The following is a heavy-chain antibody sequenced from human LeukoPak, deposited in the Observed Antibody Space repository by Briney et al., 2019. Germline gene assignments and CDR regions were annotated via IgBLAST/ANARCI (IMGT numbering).Heavy chain of an antibody. Sequence: GGSLRLPCAASGFTFDDYAMHWVRQAPGKGLEWVSGISWSGGSIGYADSVKGRFTISRDNAKNSLYLQMNSLRAEDTALYYCSKDRGDYDFWSGHSSVAFDIWGQGTMVTVSS. J-gene: IGHJ3*02. CDR1: GFTFDDYA. V-gene: IGHV3-9*01. CDR3: SKDRGDYDFWSGHSSVAFDI. D-gene: IGHD3-3*01. CDR2: ISWSGGSI.